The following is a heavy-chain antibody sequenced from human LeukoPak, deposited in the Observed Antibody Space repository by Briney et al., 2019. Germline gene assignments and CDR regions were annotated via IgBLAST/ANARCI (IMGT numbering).Heavy chain of an antibody. CDR2: ITSSSRTI. V-gene: IGHV3-11*04. CDR3: ASSPLTFGGVIVPEYFDY. Sequence: GGSLRLSCAASGFTFSDYYMSWIRQAPGKGLEWVSYITSSSRTIYDADSVKGRFTISRDNAKNSLYLQMNSLRVEDTAVYYCASSPLTFGGVIVPEYFDYWGQGTLVTVSS. CDR1: GFTFSDYY. D-gene: IGHD3-16*02. J-gene: IGHJ4*02.